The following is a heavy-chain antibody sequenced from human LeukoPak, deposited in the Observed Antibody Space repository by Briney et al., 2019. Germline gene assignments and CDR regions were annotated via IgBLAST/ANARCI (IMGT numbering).Heavy chain of an antibody. CDR3: ARAHTGPGRYYYDSSGYFVYYFDY. Sequence: PSETLSLTCAVYGGSFSGYYWSWIRQPPGKGLEWIGEINHSGSTNYNPSLKSRVTISVDTSKNQFSLKLSSVTAADTAVYYCARAHTGPGRYYYDSSGYFVYYFDYWGQGTLVTVSS. J-gene: IGHJ4*02. CDR1: GGSFSGYY. D-gene: IGHD3-22*01. V-gene: IGHV4-34*01. CDR2: INHSGST.